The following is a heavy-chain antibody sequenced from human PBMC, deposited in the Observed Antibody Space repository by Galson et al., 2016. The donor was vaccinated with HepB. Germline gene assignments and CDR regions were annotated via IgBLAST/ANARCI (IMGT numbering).Heavy chain of an antibody. V-gene: IGHV3-30-3*01. CDR2: ISYDGNNK. CDR1: GFNFRTYA. D-gene: IGHD5-24*01. CDR3: ARVRDGNNWRVQPFDL. Sequence: SLRLSCAASGFNFRTYAMHWVRQAPGKGLEWVAVISYDGNNKYYAHSVKGRVTISRDNSKNTLYLQTSSLRAEDTAVYYCARVRDGNNWRVQPFDLWGQGTLVTVS. J-gene: IGHJ4*02.